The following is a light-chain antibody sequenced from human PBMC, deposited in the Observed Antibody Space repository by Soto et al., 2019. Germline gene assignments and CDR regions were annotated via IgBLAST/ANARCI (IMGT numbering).Light chain of an antibody. CDR2: DTS. V-gene: IGKV3-11*01. J-gene: IGKJ4*01. CDR1: QSVGSS. CDR3: QQRSNWSLLT. Sequence: EIVLTQSPATLSLSPGERATLSCRASQSVGSSFAWYQQKPGQAPRLLIHDTSIRATDIPARFSGSGSGTDFTLTISSLEPEDFAFYYCQQRSNWSLLTFGGGTKVEIK.